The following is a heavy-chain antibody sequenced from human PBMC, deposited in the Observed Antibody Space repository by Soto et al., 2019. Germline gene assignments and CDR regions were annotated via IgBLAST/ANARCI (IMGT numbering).Heavy chain of an antibody. CDR3: AKEGQQLVHGAFDI. V-gene: IGHV3-23*01. J-gene: IGHJ3*02. CDR2: ISGSGGST. Sequence: SLRLCCAASGFTFISYSMIWVRQAPGKGLEWVSAISGSGGSTYYADSVKGRFTISRDNSKNTLYLQMNSLRAEDTAVYYCAKEGQQLVHGAFDIWGQGTMVTVSS. D-gene: IGHD6-13*01. CDR1: GFTFISYS.